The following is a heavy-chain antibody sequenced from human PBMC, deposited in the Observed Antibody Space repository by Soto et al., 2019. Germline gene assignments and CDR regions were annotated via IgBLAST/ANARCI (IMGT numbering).Heavy chain of an antibody. CDR3: ARGDYDILTGYWSRYYGMDV. CDR1: GYTFTGYY. D-gene: IGHD3-9*01. CDR2: INPNSGGT. V-gene: IGHV1-2*04. Sequence: ASVKVSCKASGYTFTGYYMHWVRQAPGQGLEWMGWINPNSGGTNYAQKFQGWVTMTRDTSISTAYMELSRLRSDDTAVYYCARGDYDILTGYWSRYYGMDVWGQGTTVTVSS. J-gene: IGHJ6*02.